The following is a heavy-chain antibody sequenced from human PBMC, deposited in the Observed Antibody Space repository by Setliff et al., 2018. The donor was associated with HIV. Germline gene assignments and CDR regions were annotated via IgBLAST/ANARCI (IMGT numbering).Heavy chain of an antibody. D-gene: IGHD3-22*01. Sequence: KPSETLSLTCAVYGGSLSGYHWSWIRQSPEKGLEWIGETNHSGSTNYNPSLKSRVTMSVDTSKNQFSLKLSSVTAADTAVYYCARGGGYDRSGYYPFDYWGQGTPVTVSS. CDR1: GGSLSGYH. CDR3: ARGGGYDRSGYYPFDY. CDR2: TNHSGST. J-gene: IGHJ4*02. V-gene: IGHV4-34*01.